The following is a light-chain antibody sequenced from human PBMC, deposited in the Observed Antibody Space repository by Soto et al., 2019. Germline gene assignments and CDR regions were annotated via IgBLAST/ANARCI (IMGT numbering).Light chain of an antibody. J-gene: IGLJ1*01. CDR2: EVS. V-gene: IGLV2-8*01. CDR1: SSDVGGYNY. Sequence: SVLTQPRSASGSPGQSVAISCNGTSSDVGGYNYVSWYQQHPGKAPKLMIYEVSKRPSGVPDRFSGSKSGNTASLTVSGLQAEDEADYYCSSYAGSTRGVFGTGTKVTVL. CDR3: SSYAGSTRGV.